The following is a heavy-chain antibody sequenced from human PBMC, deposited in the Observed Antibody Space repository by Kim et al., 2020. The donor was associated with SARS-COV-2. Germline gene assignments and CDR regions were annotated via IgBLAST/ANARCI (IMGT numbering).Heavy chain of an antibody. V-gene: IGHV4-39*07. Sequence: SETLSLTCTVSGGSISSSSYYWGWIRQPPGKGLEWIGSIYYSGSTYYNPSLKSRVTISVDTSKNQFSLKLSSVTAADTAVYYCARGLNDYGDPVDYWGQGTLVTVSS. D-gene: IGHD4-17*01. CDR2: IYYSGST. CDR1: GGSISSSSYY. CDR3: ARGLNDYGDPVDY. J-gene: IGHJ4*02.